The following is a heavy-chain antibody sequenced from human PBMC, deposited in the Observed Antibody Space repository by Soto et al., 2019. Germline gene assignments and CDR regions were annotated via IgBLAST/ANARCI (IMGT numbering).Heavy chain of an antibody. Sequence: GGSLRLSCAASGFTFSSYAMHWVRQAPGKGLEWVAVISYDGSNKYYADSVKGRFTISRDNSKNTLYLQMNSLRAEDTAVYYCARDEYYYDSSGYYGTDYWGQGTLVTVSS. CDR3: ARDEYYYDSSGYYGTDY. CDR1: GFTFSSYA. D-gene: IGHD3-22*01. J-gene: IGHJ4*02. V-gene: IGHV3-30-3*01. CDR2: ISYDGSNK.